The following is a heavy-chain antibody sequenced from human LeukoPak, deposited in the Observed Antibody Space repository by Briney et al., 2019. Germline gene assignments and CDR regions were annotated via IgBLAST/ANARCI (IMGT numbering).Heavy chain of an antibody. CDR3: ARSQYIVVVPAAMLGPSRNWFDP. V-gene: IGHV1-18*01. Sequence: ASVKVSCKASGYTFTSYGISWVRQAPGQGLEWMGWISAYNGNTNYAQKLQGRVTMTTDTSTSTAYMELRSLRSDDTAVYYCARSQYIVVVPAAMLGPSRNWFDPWGQGTLVTVSS. CDR2: ISAYNGNT. D-gene: IGHD2-2*01. CDR1: GYTFTSYG. J-gene: IGHJ5*02.